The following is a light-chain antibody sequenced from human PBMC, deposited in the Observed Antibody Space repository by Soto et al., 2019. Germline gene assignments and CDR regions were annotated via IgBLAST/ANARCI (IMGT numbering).Light chain of an antibody. CDR3: QQYMSYS. CDR2: HAS. CDR1: QSISNW. J-gene: IGKJ1*01. V-gene: IGKV1-5*01. Sequence: EIQITPTHFPLPASVGDRGPLTCRASQSISNWLAWYQQKPGTAPKLLIYHASTLESGVPSRFSGSGSGTEFTLTISSLQPDDFATYYCQQYMSYSFGQGTKVDIK.